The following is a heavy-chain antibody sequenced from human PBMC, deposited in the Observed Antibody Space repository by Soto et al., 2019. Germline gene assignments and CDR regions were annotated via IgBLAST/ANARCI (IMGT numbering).Heavy chain of an antibody. D-gene: IGHD2-15*01. CDR1: GYSFSNYW. CDR2: IYPGDFDT. CDR3: ARRCSGGSCYSSHYYYGLDV. Sequence: GESLKISCKGSGYSFSNYWIVWVRQMPGKGLEWMGIIYPGDFDTRYSPSFQGQVTISADKSISTAYLQWGSLKASDTAMYYCARRCSGGSCYSSHYYYGLDVWGQGTTVTVSS. V-gene: IGHV5-51*01. J-gene: IGHJ6*01.